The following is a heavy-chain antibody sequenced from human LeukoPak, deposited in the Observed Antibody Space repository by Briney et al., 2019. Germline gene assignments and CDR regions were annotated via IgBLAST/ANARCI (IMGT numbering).Heavy chain of an antibody. CDR1: GFTFSSYA. D-gene: IGHD6-6*01. V-gene: IGHV3-23*01. J-gene: IGHJ4*02. CDR3: AKDQENGDSSSSVPFDY. CDR2: ISGSGGST. Sequence: GGSLRLPCAASGFTFSSYAMSWVRQAPGKGLEWVSGISGSGGSTYYADSVKGRFTISRDNSKNTLYLQMNSLRAEDTAVYYCAKDQENGDSSSSVPFDYWGQGTLVTVSS.